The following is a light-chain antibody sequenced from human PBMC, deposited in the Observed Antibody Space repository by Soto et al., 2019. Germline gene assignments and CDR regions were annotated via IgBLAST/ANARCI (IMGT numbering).Light chain of an antibody. V-gene: IGKV3-11*01. Sequence: EVVLTQSPATLSLSPGERATLSCRASQSVRSYLVWYQQKPGQAPRLLIYDASNRATGIPARFSASGSGTDFTLTISSLEPEDCAVYYCQQRNEWPLTFGGGTRVEIK. CDR1: QSVRSY. CDR3: QQRNEWPLT. CDR2: DAS. J-gene: IGKJ4*01.